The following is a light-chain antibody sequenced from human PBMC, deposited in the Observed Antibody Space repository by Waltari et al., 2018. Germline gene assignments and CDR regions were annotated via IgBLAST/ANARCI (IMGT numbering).Light chain of an antibody. CDR1: SSDVGGYNY. J-gene: IGLJ2*01. Sequence: QSALTQPASVSGSPGQSITISCTGTSSDVGGYNYVSWYQKHPGKAPKLMIYDVSNRPSGVSNLSSGSKSGNTAFLTISGLQAGDEADYYCSSYTTSTTYVEFGGGTKLTVL. CDR3: SSYTTSTTYVE. V-gene: IGLV2-14*03. CDR2: DVS.